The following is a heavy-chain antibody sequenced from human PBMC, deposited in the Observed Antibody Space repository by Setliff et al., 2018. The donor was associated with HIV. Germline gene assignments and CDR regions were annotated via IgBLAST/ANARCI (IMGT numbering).Heavy chain of an antibody. CDR2: IAQPDGGV. J-gene: IGHJ4*02. D-gene: IGHD3-10*01. CDR1: GFTFDRHT. CDR3: AKSLAHSFGSGPYWHSTLYADY. Sequence: GGSLRLSCATSGFTFDRHTMHWFRQVPGKGLEWVSAIAQPDGGVYADSVGGRFAVSRDNAKRILYLQMRSLRAEDTAVYYCAKSLAHSFGSGPYWHSTLYADYWGQGTLVTV. V-gene: IGHV3-23*01.